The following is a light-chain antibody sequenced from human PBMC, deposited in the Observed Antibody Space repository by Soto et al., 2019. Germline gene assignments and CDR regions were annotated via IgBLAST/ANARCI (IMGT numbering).Light chain of an antibody. CDR2: AAS. V-gene: IGKV1-39*01. Sequence: DVQMTQSPSSLSASVGDRVTITCRASQSIARYLNWYQHKPGKAPKLLNNAASNLRSGGPSRFSGRGSGTDFTPTISNMQAEDFSINDCQHSYITPPIAFGQGTRLEMK. CDR1: QSIARY. J-gene: IGKJ5*01. CDR3: QHSYITPPIA.